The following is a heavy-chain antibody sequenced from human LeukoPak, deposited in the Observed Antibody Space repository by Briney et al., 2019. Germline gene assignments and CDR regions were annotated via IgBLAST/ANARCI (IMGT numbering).Heavy chain of an antibody. V-gene: IGHV4-39*01. CDR2: IYYSGST. CDR3: ARHPDHYGDYGELYFDY. D-gene: IGHD4-17*01. CDR1: GGSISSNSYY. Sequence: SETLSLTCTVSGGSISSNSYYWGWIRQPPGKGLEWIGSIYYSGSTYYNPSLKRRITISVDTSKNQFSLKLSSVTAADTAVYYCARHPDHYGDYGELYFDYWGQGTLVTVSS. J-gene: IGHJ4*02.